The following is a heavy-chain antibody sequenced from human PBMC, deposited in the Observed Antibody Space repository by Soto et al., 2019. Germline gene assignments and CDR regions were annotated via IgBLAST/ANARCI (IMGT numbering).Heavy chain of an antibody. J-gene: IGHJ4*02. D-gene: IGHD2-21*01. V-gene: IGHV4-30-2*01. CDR1: GSSIRSGGYA. CDR3: ARSYSGGGAYFDV. CDR2: IYPSGST. Sequence: SETLSFTCAVSGSSIRSGGYAWAWIRQPPGKGLEWVGYIYPSGSTYYNPSVKSRVTIAADRSKNQFSLNLASVTAADTAGYYWARSYSGGGAYFDVWGQGTMVTVSS.